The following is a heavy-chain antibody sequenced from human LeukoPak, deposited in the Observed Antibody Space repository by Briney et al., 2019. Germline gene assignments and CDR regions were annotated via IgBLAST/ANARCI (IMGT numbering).Heavy chain of an antibody. V-gene: IGHV3-23*01. CDR1: GFTFSTYT. Sequence: GSLRLSCAASGFTFSTYTMYWVRHPPGKRLEWVSIIGNNGGGIHYADSVKGRFTISRDNFKNALYLQMNSLRVEDTAVYYCAIDPNWGTHSWGQGVLVTVSS. D-gene: IGHD7-27*01. CDR2: IGNNGGGI. CDR3: AIDPNWGTHS. J-gene: IGHJ4*02.